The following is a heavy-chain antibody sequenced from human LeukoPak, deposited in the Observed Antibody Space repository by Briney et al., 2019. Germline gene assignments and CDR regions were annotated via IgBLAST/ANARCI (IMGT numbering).Heavy chain of an antibody. J-gene: IGHJ4*02. CDR3: ARTAGYSYGRIDY. Sequence: ASVKVSCKASGYTFTSYYIHWVRQAPGQGLEWMGIINPSGGRTSYAQNFQGRVAVTRDTSTTTIYMELSSLTSEDTAVYYCARTAGYSYGRIDYWGQGTLVTVSS. CDR1: GYTFTSYY. V-gene: IGHV1-46*01. CDR2: INPSGGRT. D-gene: IGHD5-18*01.